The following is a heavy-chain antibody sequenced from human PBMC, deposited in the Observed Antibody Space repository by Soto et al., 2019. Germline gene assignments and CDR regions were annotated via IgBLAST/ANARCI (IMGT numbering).Heavy chain of an antibody. CDR3: AKDEYWESHFYYFMDL. CDR2: ISHDGSVT. V-gene: IGHV3-30*15. J-gene: IGHJ6*03. D-gene: IGHD1-26*01. CDR1: GFTFSSYA. Sequence: PGGSLRLSCAASGFTFSSYAMSWVRQAPGKGLEWVAVISHDGSVTYYSESVKGRFTMSRDNSKETLFLQMSSLRSEDTAIYYCAKDEYWESHFYYFMDLWGRGTTVTVSS.